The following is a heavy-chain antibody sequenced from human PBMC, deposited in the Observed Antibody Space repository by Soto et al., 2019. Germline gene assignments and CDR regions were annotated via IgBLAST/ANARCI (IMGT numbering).Heavy chain of an antibody. J-gene: IGHJ3*02. V-gene: IGHV1-2*04. CDR2: INPNSGGT. CDR3: ARGRSGQKPYYDYIWGSYKIDAFDI. CDR1: GYTFTGYY. D-gene: IGHD3-16*01. Sequence: QVQLVQAGAEVKKPGASVKVSCKASGYTFTGYYMHWVRQAPGQGLEWMGWINPNSGGTNYAQKFQGWVTMTRDTSISTAYMELSRLRSDDTAVYYCARGRSGQKPYYDYIWGSYKIDAFDIWGQGTMVTVSS.